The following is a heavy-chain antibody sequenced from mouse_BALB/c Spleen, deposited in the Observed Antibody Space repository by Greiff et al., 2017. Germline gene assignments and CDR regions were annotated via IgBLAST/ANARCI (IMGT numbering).Heavy chain of an antibody. V-gene: IGHV1S56*01. J-gene: IGHJ4*01. CDR3: ARGRVDGYEGAMDY. CDR1: GYTFTSYY. CDR2: IYPGNVNT. D-gene: IGHD2-2*01. Sequence: QVQLQQSGPELVKPGASVRISCKASGYTFTSYYIHWVKQRPGQGLEWIGWIYPGNVNTKYNEKLKGKATLTADKSSSTAYMQLSSLTSEDSAVYVCARGRVDGYEGAMDYWGQGTSVTVSS.